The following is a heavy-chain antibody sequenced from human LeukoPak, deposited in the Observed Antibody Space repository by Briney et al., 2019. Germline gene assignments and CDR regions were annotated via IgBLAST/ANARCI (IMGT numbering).Heavy chain of an antibody. V-gene: IGHV4-34*01. D-gene: IGHD6-13*01. J-gene: IGHJ4*02. CDR2: INHSGST. CDR3: ARHSYSSSWYFGY. CDR1: GGSFSGYC. Sequence: SETLSLTCAVYGGSFSGYCWSWIRQPPGKGLEWIWEINHSGSTNYNPSLKSRVTISADTSKNQFSLKLSSVTAADTAVYYCARHSYSSSWYFGYWGQGTLVTVSS.